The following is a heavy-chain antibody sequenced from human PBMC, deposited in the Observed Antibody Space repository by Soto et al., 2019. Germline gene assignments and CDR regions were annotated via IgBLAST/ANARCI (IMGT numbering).Heavy chain of an antibody. V-gene: IGHV5-51*01. J-gene: IGHJ6*02. D-gene: IGHD6-13*01. CDR1: GYSFTNYW. Sequence: EVQLVQSGAEVKKSGESLKISCKGSGYSFTNYWIGWVRQMPGKGLEWMGIIYPGDSDTRYSPSFQGQVTISADKSISIAYLQWSSLKASDTAMYYCARHKVAAAKGYYYGMDVWGQGTTVTVSS. CDR2: IYPGDSDT. CDR3: ARHKVAAAKGYYYGMDV.